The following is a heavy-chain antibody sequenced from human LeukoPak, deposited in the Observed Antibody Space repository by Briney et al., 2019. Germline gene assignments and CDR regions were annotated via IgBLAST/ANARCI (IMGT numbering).Heavy chain of an antibody. CDR1: GGSFSGYY. V-gene: IGHV4-34*01. CDR2: INHSGST. J-gene: IGHJ4*02. CDR3: ARGARITIFGVVIMGAQGPYFDY. D-gene: IGHD3-3*01. Sequence: PSGTLSLTCAVYGGSFSGYYWSWIRQPPGKGLEWIGEINHSGSTNYNPSLKSRVTISVDTSKNQFSLKLSSVTAADTAVYYCARGARITIFGVVIMGAQGPYFDYWGQGTLVTVSS.